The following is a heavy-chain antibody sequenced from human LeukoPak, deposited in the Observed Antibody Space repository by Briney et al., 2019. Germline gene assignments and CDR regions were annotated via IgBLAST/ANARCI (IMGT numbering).Heavy chain of an antibody. D-gene: IGHD2-2*01. V-gene: IGHV3-23*01. Sequence: PGGSLRLSCAVSGFTLCMYAMAWVRQVPGKGLEWVSGNSDNTCYADSVRGRFTISRDNSKNTLYLQMNSLRAEDTAVYYCAKSPCSSTSCYLDYYYYYMDVWGKGTTVTVSS. J-gene: IGHJ6*03. CDR3: AKSPCSSTSCYLDYYYYYMDV. CDR2: NSDNT. CDR1: GFTLCMYA.